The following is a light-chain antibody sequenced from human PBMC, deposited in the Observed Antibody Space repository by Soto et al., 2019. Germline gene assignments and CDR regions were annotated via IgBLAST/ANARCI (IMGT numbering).Light chain of an antibody. CDR1: SSNIGAGYD. J-gene: IGLJ3*02. V-gene: IGLV1-40*01. Sequence: QSVLTQPPSVSGAPGQRVTISCTGSSSNIGAGYDVHWYQQLPGTAPKLLIYGNSNRPSGVPDRFSGSKSGTSASLAMTGLQAEDEADYYCQSYDSSLSGSNWVFGGGTKLTVL. CDR3: QSYDSSLSGSNWV. CDR2: GNS.